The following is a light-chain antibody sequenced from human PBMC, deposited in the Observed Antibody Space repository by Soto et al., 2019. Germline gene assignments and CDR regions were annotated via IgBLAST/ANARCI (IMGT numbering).Light chain of an antibody. CDR1: HSVSISY. J-gene: IGKJ1*01. CDR2: GAS. V-gene: IGKV3-20*01. CDR3: QQYGSSPRT. Sequence: EMVLTQPPGTLSLSPGGRATLSCSASHSVSISYLAWYQQKPGQAPRLLIYGASSRATGIPDRFSGSGSGTDFTLTISRLEPEDFAVYYCQQYGSSPRTFGQGTKVDIK.